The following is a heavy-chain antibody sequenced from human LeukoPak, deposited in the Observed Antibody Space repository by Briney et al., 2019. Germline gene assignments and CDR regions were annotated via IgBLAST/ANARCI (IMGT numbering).Heavy chain of an antibody. CDR1: GYTFTSYY. CDR3: ARAANWHDDDWFDP. V-gene: IGHV1-8*01. CDR2: MNPNSSNT. D-gene: IGHD1-1*01. Sequence: ASVKVSCQASGYTFTSYYIHWVRQATGQGPEWMGWMNPNSSNTDYAQRFQGRVTMTRNTSIRTAYMELSSLRSEGTAVYYCARAANWHDDDWFDPWGQGTLVTVSS. J-gene: IGHJ5*02.